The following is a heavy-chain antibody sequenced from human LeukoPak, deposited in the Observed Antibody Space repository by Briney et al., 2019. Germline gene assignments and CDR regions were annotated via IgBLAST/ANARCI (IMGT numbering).Heavy chain of an antibody. CDR1: GLTLKIFW. V-gene: IGHV3-74*03. Sequence: PGGSLRLSCAASGLTLKIFWMHWVRQAPGKGLVWVSRIYVDGRSTTYADSVKGRFTISRDNAKNTLYLQMNSLRAEDAAVYYWVRDPYDILTGPYCDYWGQGTLVTVSS. D-gene: IGHD3-9*01. J-gene: IGHJ4*02. CDR2: IYVDGRST. CDR3: VRDPYDILTGPYCDY.